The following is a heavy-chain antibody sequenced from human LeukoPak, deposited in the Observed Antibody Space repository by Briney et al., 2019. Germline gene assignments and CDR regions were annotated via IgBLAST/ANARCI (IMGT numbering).Heavy chain of an antibody. CDR2: IKQDGSDK. V-gene: IGHV3-7*01. Sequence: GGSLRLSCAASGFTFSTYWMSWVRQAPGKGLEWVANIKQDGSDKFYVDSVKGRFTISRDNAKNSMYLQMNSLRAEDTAVYYCARVLPVASRDYWGQGTLVTVSS. D-gene: IGHD2-2*01. CDR3: ARVLPVASRDY. CDR1: GFTFSTYW. J-gene: IGHJ4*02.